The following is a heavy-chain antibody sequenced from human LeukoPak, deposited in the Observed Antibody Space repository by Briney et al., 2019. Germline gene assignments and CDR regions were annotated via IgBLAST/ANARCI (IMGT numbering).Heavy chain of an antibody. D-gene: IGHD6-6*01. Sequence: SETLSLTCTVSGGSISSYYWSWIRQPPGKGLEWIGYIYYSGSTNYNPSLKSRVTISVDTSKNQFSLKLSSVTAADTAVYYCARLEFDSSSSHYWGQGTLVTVSS. J-gene: IGHJ4*02. CDR1: GGSISSYY. CDR2: IYYSGST. CDR3: ARLEFDSSSSHY. V-gene: IGHV4-59*01.